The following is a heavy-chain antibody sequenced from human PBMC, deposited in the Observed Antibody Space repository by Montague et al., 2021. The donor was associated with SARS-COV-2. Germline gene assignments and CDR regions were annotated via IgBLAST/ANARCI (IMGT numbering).Heavy chain of an antibody. V-gene: IGHV4-34*01. D-gene: IGHD3-10*01. CDR1: GGSFSGYY. J-gene: IGHJ4*03. CDR2: INHSGST. CDR3: ARVRYYGSGTALGLDD. Sequence: SETLSLTCAVYGGSFSGYYWSWIRQPPGKGLEWIGEINHSGSTNYNPSLKSRVTISVDTPKNQFSLKLSSVTAADTAVYYCARVRYYGSGTALGLDDWGQGTLVTVSS.